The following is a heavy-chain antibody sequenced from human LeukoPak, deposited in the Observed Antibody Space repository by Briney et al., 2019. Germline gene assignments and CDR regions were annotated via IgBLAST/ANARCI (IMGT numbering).Heavy chain of an antibody. V-gene: IGHV1-2*02. Sequence: GASVKVSCKASGYTFTGYYIHWVRQAPGQGLEWMGWISPDSGGTNYAQKFQGRVTMTSDTSISTAYMELSRLISDDSAVYYCARDRGSALYSNPFDSWGQGTLVTVSS. D-gene: IGHD4-11*01. CDR3: ARDRGSALYSNPFDS. CDR1: GYTFTGYY. J-gene: IGHJ5*01. CDR2: ISPDSGGT.